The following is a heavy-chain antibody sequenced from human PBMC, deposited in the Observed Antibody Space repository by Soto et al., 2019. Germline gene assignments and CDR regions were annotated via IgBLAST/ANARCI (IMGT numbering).Heavy chain of an antibody. CDR3: ARDRWNYLPFDY. Sequence: GGSLRLSCAASGFTFSDYYMSWIRQAPGKGLEWVSNISGSGSTIYYADSVKGRFTISGDNAKNSLYLQMNSLRAEDTAVYYCARDRWNYLPFDYWGQGTLVTVSS. CDR1: GFTFSDYY. J-gene: IGHJ4*02. V-gene: IGHV3-11*01. CDR2: ISGSGSTI. D-gene: IGHD1-7*01.